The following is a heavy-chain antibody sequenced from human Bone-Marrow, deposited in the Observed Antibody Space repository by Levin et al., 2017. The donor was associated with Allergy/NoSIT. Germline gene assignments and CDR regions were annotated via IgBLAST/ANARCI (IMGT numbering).Heavy chain of an antibody. J-gene: IGHJ4*02. V-gene: IGHV3-48*02. D-gene: IGHD2-2*01. CDR2: ISSSSSTI. CDR3: ARELRPVVPAAPFDY. CDR1: GFTFSSYS. Sequence: GGSLRLSCAASGFTFSSYSMNWVRQAPGKGLEWVSYISSSSSTIYYADSVKGRFTISRHNAKNSLYLQMNSLRDEDTAVYYCARELRPVVPAAPFDYWGQGTLVTVSS.